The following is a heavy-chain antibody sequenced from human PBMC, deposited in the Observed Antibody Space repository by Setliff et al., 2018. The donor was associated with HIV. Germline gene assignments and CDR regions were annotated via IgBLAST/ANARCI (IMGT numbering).Heavy chain of an antibody. D-gene: IGHD5-12*01. V-gene: IGHV4-4*02. Sequence: PSETLSLTCAVSGGSISSSNWWSWVRQPPGKGLEWIGEINHSGSTNYNPSLKSRVTISVDTSKNQFSLKLSSVTAADTAVHYCARDARWLQFPYFDYWGQGTLVTVSS. CDR3: ARDARWLQFPYFDY. CDR2: INHSGST. J-gene: IGHJ4*01. CDR1: GGSISSSNW.